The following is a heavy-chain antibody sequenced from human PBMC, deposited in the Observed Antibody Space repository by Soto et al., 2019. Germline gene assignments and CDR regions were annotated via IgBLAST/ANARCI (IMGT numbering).Heavy chain of an antibody. V-gene: IGHV3-30-3*01. CDR1: GFTFSSYA. CDR3: ARVGESEGYSSSWNEVDI. CDR2: ISYDGSNK. D-gene: IGHD6-13*01. Sequence: GGSLRLSCAASGFTFSSYAMHWVRQAPGKGLEWVAVISYDGSNKYYADSVKGRFTISRDNSKNTLYLQMNSLRAEDTAVYYCARVGESEGYSSSWNEVDIWGQGTMVTVSS. J-gene: IGHJ3*02.